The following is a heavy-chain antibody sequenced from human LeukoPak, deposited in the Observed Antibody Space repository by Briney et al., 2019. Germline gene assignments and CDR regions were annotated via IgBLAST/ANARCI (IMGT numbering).Heavy chain of an antibody. V-gene: IGHV4-38-2*01. D-gene: IGHD3-3*01. Sequence: SETLSLTCAVSGYSISSGYYWGWIRPPPGKGLEWIGIIYHSGSTYYNPSLKSRVTISVDTSKNQFSLKLSSVTAADTAVYYCARRYYDFWSGYYPAAFDIWGQGTMVTVSS. J-gene: IGHJ3*02. CDR1: GYSISSGYY. CDR3: ARRYYDFWSGYYPAAFDI. CDR2: IYHSGST.